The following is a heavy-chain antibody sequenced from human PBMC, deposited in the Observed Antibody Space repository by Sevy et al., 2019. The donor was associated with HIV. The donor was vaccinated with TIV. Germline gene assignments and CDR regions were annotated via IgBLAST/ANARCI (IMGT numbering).Heavy chain of an antibody. CDR2: ISGSGGRT. CDR1: GFTFSSYA. V-gene: IGHV3-23*01. CDR3: AKDLGLYYDILTGSDY. D-gene: IGHD3-9*01. Sequence: GGSLRLSCAASGFTFSSYAMSWVRQAPGKGLEWVSAISGSGGRTYYGDSVKGRFTISGDNSKNTRYLQMNSLRAEETAVYYCAKDLGLYYDILTGSDYWGQGTLVTVSS. J-gene: IGHJ4*02.